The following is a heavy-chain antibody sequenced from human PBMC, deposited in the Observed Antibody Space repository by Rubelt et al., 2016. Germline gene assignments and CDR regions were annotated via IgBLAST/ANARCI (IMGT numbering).Heavy chain of an antibody. CDR3: AKDMFEANIVATSPDAFDI. CDR2: ISGDGGST. J-gene: IGHJ3*02. V-gene: IGHV3-43*02. D-gene: IGHD5-12*01. Sequence: VQLVESGGGVVQPGGSLRLSCAASGFTFDDYAMHWVRQAPGKGLEWVSLISGDGGSTYYADSVKGRFTSSRDNSKNALYLQMNSLRTEDTALYYCAKDMFEANIVATSPDAFDIWGQGTMVTVSS. CDR1: GFTFDDYA.